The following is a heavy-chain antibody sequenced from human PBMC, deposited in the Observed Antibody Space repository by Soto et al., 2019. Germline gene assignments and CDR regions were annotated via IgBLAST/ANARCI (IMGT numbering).Heavy chain of an antibody. J-gene: IGHJ4*02. CDR2: INPNSGGT. D-gene: IGHD1-26*01. Sequence: GASVKVSCKPSEFTFTDYYIHWVRQAPGQGLEWMGWINPNSGGTDYGQKFQGRVTMTRDTSIGTAHMELRGLRSDDTAVYYCAREKIVGANPFDCWGQGTLVTVSS. CDR1: EFTFTDYY. V-gene: IGHV1-2*02. CDR3: AREKIVGANPFDC.